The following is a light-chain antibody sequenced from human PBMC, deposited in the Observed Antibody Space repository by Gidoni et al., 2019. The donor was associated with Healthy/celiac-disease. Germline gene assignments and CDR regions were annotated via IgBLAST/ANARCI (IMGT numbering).Light chain of an antibody. V-gene: IGKV1-9*01. CDR2: AAS. Sequence: IQLTQSPSSLSASVGDRVTITCRASQGISSYLAWYQQKPGKAPKLLIYAASTLQSGVPSRFSGSGYGTDFTLTISSLQPEEFATYYCQQLNSYPITFGGGTKVEIK. CDR3: QQLNSYPIT. J-gene: IGKJ4*01. CDR1: QGISSY.